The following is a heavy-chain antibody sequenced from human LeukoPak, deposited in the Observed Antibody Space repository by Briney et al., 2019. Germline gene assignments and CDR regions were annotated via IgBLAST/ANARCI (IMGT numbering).Heavy chain of an antibody. D-gene: IGHD4/OR15-4a*01. CDR3: ARKPNAVYWFDP. Sequence: SETLSLTCAVSGYSISSDNWWGWIRQPPGKGLEWIGYIHYSGITYYSPSLKSRVTLSVDTSKNQFSLRLSSVAAVDTAVYYCARKPNAVYWFDPWGQGTLVTVSS. CDR2: IHYSGIT. J-gene: IGHJ5*02. V-gene: IGHV4-28*01. CDR1: GYSISSDNW.